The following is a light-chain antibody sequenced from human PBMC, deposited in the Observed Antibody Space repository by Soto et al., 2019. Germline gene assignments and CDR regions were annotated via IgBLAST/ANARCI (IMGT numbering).Light chain of an antibody. CDR3: QQFSSYPLT. CDR1: QTVRNNY. Sequence: EIVLTQSPATLSVSPWERATLSCRASQTVRNNYLAWYQQKPGQAPRLLIYDASSRATGIPDRSSGGGSGTDFTLTISRLEPEDFAVYYCQQFSSYPLTFGGGTKVDIK. V-gene: IGKV3-20*01. CDR2: DAS. J-gene: IGKJ4*01.